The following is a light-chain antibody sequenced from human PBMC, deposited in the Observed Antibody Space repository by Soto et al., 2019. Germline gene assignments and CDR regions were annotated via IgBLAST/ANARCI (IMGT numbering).Light chain of an antibody. CDR2: GAS. Sequence: EIVLTQSPGTLSVSPGERANLSCRASQSVSTNLAWFQQKPGQAPRLIIYGASTRATGIPARFSGSGSGTEFTLTINSLQSEDLAVYYCQQSNNWPYTFGQGTKLEV. CDR3: QQSNNWPYT. J-gene: IGKJ2*01. V-gene: IGKV3-15*01. CDR1: QSVSTN.